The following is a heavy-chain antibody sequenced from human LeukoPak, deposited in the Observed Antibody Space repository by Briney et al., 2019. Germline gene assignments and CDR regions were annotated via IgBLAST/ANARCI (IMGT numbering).Heavy chain of an antibody. CDR1: GGTFSSYA. D-gene: IGHD3-3*01. CDR3: ARGRAYDFWSGSALDY. V-gene: IGHV1-69*05. Sequence: ASVKVSCKASGGTFSSYAISWVRQAPGQGLEWVGGIIPIFGTANYAQKFQGRVTITTDESTSTAYMELSSLRSEDTAVYYCARGRAYDFWSGSALDYWGQGTLVTVSS. J-gene: IGHJ4*02. CDR2: IIPIFGTA.